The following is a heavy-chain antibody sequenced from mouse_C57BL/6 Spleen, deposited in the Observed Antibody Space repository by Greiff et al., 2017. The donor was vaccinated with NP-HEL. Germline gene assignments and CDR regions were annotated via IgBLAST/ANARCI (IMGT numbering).Heavy chain of an antibody. V-gene: IGHV3-6*01. CDR2: ISYDGSN. D-gene: IGHD3-1*01. CDR3: ARAGGSAWFAY. J-gene: IGHJ3*01. Sequence: EVQLVESGPGLVKPSQSLSLTCSVTGYSITSGYYWNCIRQFPGNKLEWMGYISYDGSNNYNPSLKNRISITRDTSKNQFFLKLNSVTTEDTATYYCARAGGSAWFAYWGQGTLVTVSA. CDR1: GYSITSGYY.